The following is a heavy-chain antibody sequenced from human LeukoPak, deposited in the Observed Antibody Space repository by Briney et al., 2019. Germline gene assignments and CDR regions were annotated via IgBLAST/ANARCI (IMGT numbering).Heavy chain of an antibody. D-gene: IGHD6-13*01. CDR2: IIPIFGTA. Sequence: SVKVSCKASGGTFSSYAISWVRQAPGQGLEWMGGIIPIFGTANYAQKFQGRVTITADESTSTAYMELSSLRSEDTAVYYCARAFIAAAGYYFDYWGQGTLVTVSS. CDR1: GGTFSSYA. CDR3: ARAFIAAAGYYFDY. V-gene: IGHV1-69*13. J-gene: IGHJ4*02.